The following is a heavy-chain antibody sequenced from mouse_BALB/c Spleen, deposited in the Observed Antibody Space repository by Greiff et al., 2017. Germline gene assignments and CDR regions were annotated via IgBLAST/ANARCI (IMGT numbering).Heavy chain of an antibody. CDR1: GFTFTSYW. V-gene: IGHV1-52*01. Sequence: QVQLQQSGAELVRPGASVKLSCKASGFTFTSYWMNWVKQRPEQGLEWIGWIDPYDSETHYNQKFKDKAILTVDKSSSTAYMQLSSLTSEDSAVYYCARRADGNRDYYAMDYWGQGTSVTVSS. CDR3: ARRADGNRDYYAMDY. CDR2: IDPYDSET. D-gene: IGHD2-1*01. J-gene: IGHJ4*01.